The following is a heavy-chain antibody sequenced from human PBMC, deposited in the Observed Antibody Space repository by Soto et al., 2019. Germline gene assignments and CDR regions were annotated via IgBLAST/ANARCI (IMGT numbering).Heavy chain of an antibody. Sequence: QVQLVQSGTEVKKPGSSVKVSCKASGGTFSTLAVSWVRQAPGQGLEWMGGIIPIFGRPVYAQKFQGRVTITADESTSIVYMKLSSLSSADTAVYYCARAPYEDYAVPEPNYFDSWGQGTLDTVSS. CDR1: GGTFSTLA. J-gene: IGHJ4*02. CDR3: ARAPYEDYAVPEPNYFDS. CDR2: IIPIFGRP. D-gene: IGHD4-17*01. V-gene: IGHV1-69*01.